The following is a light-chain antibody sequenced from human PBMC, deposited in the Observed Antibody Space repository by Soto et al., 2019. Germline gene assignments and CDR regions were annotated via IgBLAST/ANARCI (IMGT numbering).Light chain of an antibody. V-gene: IGLV2-14*01. J-gene: IGLJ1*01. CDR3: SSYATSSPYV. CDR2: EVS. CDR1: SNDVGGYNY. Sequence: QSVLTQPASVSGSPGQSITISCTGTSNDVGGYNYVSWYQQHPGKAPKLVIYEVSHWPSGISDRFSGSKSGNTASLTISGLQVEDEADYYCSSYATSSPYVFGAGTKLTVL.